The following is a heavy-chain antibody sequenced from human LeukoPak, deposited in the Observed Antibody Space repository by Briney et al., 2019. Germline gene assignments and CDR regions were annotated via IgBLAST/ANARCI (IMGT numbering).Heavy chain of an antibody. CDR2: ISWNSGSI. J-gene: IGHJ4*02. D-gene: IGHD5-24*01. Sequence: PGRSLRLSCAASGFTFDDYAMHWVRQAPGKGLEWVSGISWNSGSIGYADSVKGRFTISRDNAKNSLYLQMNSLRAEDTAVYYCAREAGRRDGYNYDRWGQGTLVTVSS. CDR3: AREAGRRDGYNYDR. CDR1: GFTFDDYA. V-gene: IGHV3-9*01.